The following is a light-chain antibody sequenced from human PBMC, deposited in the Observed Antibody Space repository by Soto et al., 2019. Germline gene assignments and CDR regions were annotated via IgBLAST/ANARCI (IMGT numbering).Light chain of an antibody. CDR3: QQRSNWPRFT. J-gene: IGKJ3*01. CDR2: DVS. V-gene: IGKV3-11*01. Sequence: EIVMTQSPATLSVSPGGRATLSCRASQSISDTLAWYQQKPGQAPRLLIYDVSNRATGIPARFSGSGSGTDFTLTISSLEPEDFAIYYCQQRSNWPRFTFGPGTKVDI. CDR1: QSISDT.